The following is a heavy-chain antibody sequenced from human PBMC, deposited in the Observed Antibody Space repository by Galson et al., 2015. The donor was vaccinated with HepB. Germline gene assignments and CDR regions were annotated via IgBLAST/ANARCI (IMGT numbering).Heavy chain of an antibody. CDR1: GYTFINYY. J-gene: IGHJ4*02. Sequence: SVKVSCKASGYTFINYYIHWVRQAPGQGLEWMGRINPKSGGTNYAQNFQDRITMSRDTSISTAYMELNRLRSDDTVLYYCARDLTDWGQGTLATVSS. CDR3: ARDLTD. CDR2: INPKSGGT. V-gene: IGHV1-2*05.